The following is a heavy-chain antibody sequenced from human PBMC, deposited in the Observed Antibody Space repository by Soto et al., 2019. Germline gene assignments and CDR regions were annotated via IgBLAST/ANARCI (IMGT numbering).Heavy chain of an antibody. CDR3: ARDRGFGELSYFDY. Sequence: GGSLRLSCAASGFTFSSYAMHWVRQAPGKGLEWVAVISYDGSNKYYADSVKGRFTISRDNSKNTLYLQMNSLRAEDTAVYYCARDRGFGELSYFDYWGQGTLVTVSS. J-gene: IGHJ4*02. CDR1: GFTFSSYA. V-gene: IGHV3-30-3*01. CDR2: ISYDGSNK. D-gene: IGHD3-10*01.